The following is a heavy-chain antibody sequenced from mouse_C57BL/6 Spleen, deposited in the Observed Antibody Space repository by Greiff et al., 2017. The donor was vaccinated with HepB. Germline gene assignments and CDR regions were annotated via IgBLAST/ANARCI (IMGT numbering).Heavy chain of an antibody. J-gene: IGHJ4*01. Sequence: QVQLQQSGAELVKPGASVKLSCKASGYTFTEYTIHWVKQRSGQGLEWIGWFYPGSGSIKYNEKFKDKATLTADKSSSTVYMELSRLTSEDSAVYYCARHEGDGYYVDYAMDYWGQGTSVTVSS. CDR2: FYPGSGSI. V-gene: IGHV1-62-2*01. CDR3: ARHEGDGYYVDYAMDY. D-gene: IGHD2-3*01. CDR1: GYTFTEYT.